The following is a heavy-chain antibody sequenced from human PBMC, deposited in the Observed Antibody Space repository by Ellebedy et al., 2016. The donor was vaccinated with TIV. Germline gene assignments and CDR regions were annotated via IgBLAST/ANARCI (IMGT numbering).Heavy chain of an antibody. Sequence: PGGSLRLSCAASGFTFNSYVMSWVRQAPGKGLEWVSGISGSGDDSYHADSVRGRFSISRDNSKSTLYLQMTSLRAEDTAVYYCAKTVVSTGNTGYDAFDIWGQGTVVTVSS. J-gene: IGHJ3*02. CDR2: ISGSGDDS. CDR3: AKTVVSTGNTGYDAFDI. CDR1: GFTFNSYV. V-gene: IGHV3-23*01. D-gene: IGHD1-7*01.